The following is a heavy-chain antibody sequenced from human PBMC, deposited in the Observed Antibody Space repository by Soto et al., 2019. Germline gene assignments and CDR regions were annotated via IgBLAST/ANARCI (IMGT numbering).Heavy chain of an antibody. CDR1: GFTFSTYA. V-gene: IGHV3-23*01. D-gene: IGHD1-20*01. CDR2: IGSADNDR. J-gene: IGHJ3*01. Sequence: PGGSLRLSCTASGFTFSTYAMSWVRQAPGKGLEWVSGIGSADNDRNYADSVKGRFTISRGNSQNTVFLQMSSLRAEDTARYYCAKDRQSYNGGWDPFDFWGEGTAGTASS. CDR3: AKDRQSYNGGWDPFDF.